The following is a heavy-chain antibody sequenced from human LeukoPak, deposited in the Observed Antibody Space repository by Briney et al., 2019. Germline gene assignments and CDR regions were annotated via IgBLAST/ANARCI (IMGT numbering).Heavy chain of an antibody. CDR3: ARVGTDFWSGYYSPSSYGMDV. V-gene: IGHV4-34*08. CDR2: INHSGST. CDR1: GFTFSSYW. D-gene: IGHD3-3*01. J-gene: IGHJ6*02. Sequence: GSLRLSCAASGFTFSSYWMSWIRQPPGKGLEWIGEINHSGSTNYNPSLKSRVTISVDTSKNQFSLKLSSVTAADTAVYYCARVGTDFWSGYYSPSSYGMDVWGQGTTVTVSS.